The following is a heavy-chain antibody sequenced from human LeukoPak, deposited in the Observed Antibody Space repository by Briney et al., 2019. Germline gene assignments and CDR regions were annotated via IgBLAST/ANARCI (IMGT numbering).Heavy chain of an antibody. CDR1: GFTFSSYE. CDR2: ISSSGSTI. D-gene: IGHD3-22*01. J-gene: IGHJ4*02. V-gene: IGHV3-48*03. Sequence: PGGSPRLSCAASGFTFSSYEMNWVRQAPGKGLEWVSYISSSGSTIYYADSVKGRFTISRDNSKNSLYLQMNSLRAEDTAVYYCAREPHDSSGYNEDYWGQGTLVTVSS. CDR3: AREPHDSSGYNEDY.